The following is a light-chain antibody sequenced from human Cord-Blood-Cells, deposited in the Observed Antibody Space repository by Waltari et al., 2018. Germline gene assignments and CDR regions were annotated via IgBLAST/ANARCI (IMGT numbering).Light chain of an antibody. CDR1: QSLVHSDGNTY. V-gene: IGKV2-30*02. CDR2: QVS. J-gene: IGKJ2*01. Sequence: VVMTQSPLYLPVTLGPPASISCRSSQSLVHSDGNTYLNWFQQRPGQSPRRRIYQVSDRDSGVPDRFSGSGSGTDFTLKISRVEAEDVGVYYCMQGTHWYTFGQGTKLEIK. CDR3: MQGTHWYT.